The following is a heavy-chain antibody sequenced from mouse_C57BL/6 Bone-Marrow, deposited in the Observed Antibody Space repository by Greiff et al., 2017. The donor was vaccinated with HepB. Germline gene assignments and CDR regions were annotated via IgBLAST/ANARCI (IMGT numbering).Heavy chain of an antibody. J-gene: IGHJ1*03. CDR1: GFSLTSYG. CDR3: ARNLDGYCGDWYFDV. CDR2: IWSGGST. V-gene: IGHV2-2*01. D-gene: IGHD2-3*01. Sequence: QVQLKESGPGLVQPSQSLSITCTVSGFSLTSYGVHWVRQSPGKGLEWLGVIWSGGSTDYNAAFISRLSISKDNSKSQVFFKKNSLQADYTAIYYCARNLDGYCGDWYFDVWGTGTTVTVSS.